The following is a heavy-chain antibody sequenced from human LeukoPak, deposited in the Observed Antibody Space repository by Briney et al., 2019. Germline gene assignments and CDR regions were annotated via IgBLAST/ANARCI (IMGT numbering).Heavy chain of an antibody. CDR2: VSWNSVSL. D-gene: IGHD2-2*01. CDR3: AKENIYCSGTSCYHDAFDI. CDR1: GFTFSSYG. V-gene: IGHV3-9*01. J-gene: IGHJ3*02. Sequence: GGSLRLSCAASGFTFSSYGMHWVRQAPGKGLEWVSGVSWNSVSLDYADSVKGRFTISRDNAKNSLYLQMNSLRAEDTALYYCAKENIYCSGTSCYHDAFDIWGQGTMVTVSS.